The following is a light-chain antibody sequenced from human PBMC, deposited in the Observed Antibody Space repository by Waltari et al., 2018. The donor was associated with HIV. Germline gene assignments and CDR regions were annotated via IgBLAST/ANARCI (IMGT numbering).Light chain of an antibody. CDR2: RNN. V-gene: IGLV1-47*01. J-gene: IGLJ3*02. CDR3: AAWDDSLEGIWV. Sequence: QSVLTQSSSASGTPGQRVTISCSGSTSNIGSNYVYCYQQLQGTAPKLLIYRNNQRPSGVPDRFSGSKSGTSASLAISGLRSEDEADYYCAAWDDSLEGIWVLGGGTKLTVL. CDR1: TSNIGSNY.